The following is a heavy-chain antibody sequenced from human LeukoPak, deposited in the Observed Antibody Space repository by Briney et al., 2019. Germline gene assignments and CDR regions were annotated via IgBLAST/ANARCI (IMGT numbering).Heavy chain of an antibody. CDR2: INQSGST. J-gene: IGHJ5*02. CDR1: GGSFSGYY. CDR3: ARGDRAMVRGVIIPNWFDP. V-gene: IGHV4-34*01. D-gene: IGHD3-10*01. Sequence: SETLSLTCAVYGGSFSGYYWSWIRQPPGKGLEWIGEINQSGSTNYNPSLKSRVTISVDTSKNQFSLKLSSVTAADTAVYYCARGDRAMVRGVIIPNWFDPWGQGTLVTVSS.